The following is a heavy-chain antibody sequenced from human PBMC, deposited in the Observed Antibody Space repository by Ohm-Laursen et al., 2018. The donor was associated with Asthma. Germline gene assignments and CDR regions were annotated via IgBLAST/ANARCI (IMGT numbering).Heavy chain of an antibody. V-gene: IGHV3-48*02. D-gene: IGHD3-3*01. J-gene: IGHJ4*02. CDR2: ISSSSSTI. CDR3: ARARDYDFWSGYYSGLDY. CDR1: GFTFSSYS. Sequence: SLRLSCTASGFTFSSYSMNWVRQAPGKGLEWVSYISSSSSTIYYADSVKGRFTISRDNAKNSLYLQMNSLRDEDTAVYYCARARDYDFWSGYYSGLDYWGQGTLVTVSS.